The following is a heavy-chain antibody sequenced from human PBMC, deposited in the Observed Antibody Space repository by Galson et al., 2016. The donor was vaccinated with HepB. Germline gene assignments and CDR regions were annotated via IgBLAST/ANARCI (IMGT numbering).Heavy chain of an antibody. V-gene: IGHV3-64D*06. D-gene: IGHD2-8*01. Sequence: SLRLSCAASGFTFSNCAMHWVRQAPGKGLEYVSAISSNGDSTYYADPVKGRFTNSRDNSKNTLYLQMSSLRTEDTAVYHCAVTKYATYYYQMDVWGKGTTVIASS. CDR1: GFTFSNCA. J-gene: IGHJ6*03. CDR2: ISSNGDST. CDR3: AVTKYATYYYQMDV.